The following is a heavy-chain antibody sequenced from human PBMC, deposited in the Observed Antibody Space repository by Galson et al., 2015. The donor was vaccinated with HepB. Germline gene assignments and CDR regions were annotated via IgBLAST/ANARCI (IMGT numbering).Heavy chain of an antibody. D-gene: IGHD6-13*01. CDR2: ISYDGSNK. CDR3: ARDPLRYSSNMSRFDY. CDR1: GFTFSSYA. Sequence: SLRLSCAASGFTFSSYAMHWVRQAPSKGLEWVAVISYDGSNKYYADSVKGRFTISRDNSKNTLYLQMNSLRAEDTAVYYCARDPLRYSSNMSRFDYWGQGTLVTVSS. V-gene: IGHV3-30*04. J-gene: IGHJ4*02.